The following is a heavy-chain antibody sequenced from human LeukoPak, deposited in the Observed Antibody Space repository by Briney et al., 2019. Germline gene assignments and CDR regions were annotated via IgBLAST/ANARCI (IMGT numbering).Heavy chain of an antibody. V-gene: IGHV3-21*01. D-gene: IGHD3-10*01. CDR2: ISSSSSYI. CDR1: GFTFSSYS. J-gene: IGHJ6*02. Sequence: GGSLRLSCVASGFTFSSYSMNWVRQAPGKGLEWVSSISSSSSYIYYADSVKGRFTISRDNAKNSLYLQMNSLRAEDTAVYYCARMYGSGSYYYYYYGMDVWGQGTTVTVSS. CDR3: ARMYGSGSYYYYYYGMDV.